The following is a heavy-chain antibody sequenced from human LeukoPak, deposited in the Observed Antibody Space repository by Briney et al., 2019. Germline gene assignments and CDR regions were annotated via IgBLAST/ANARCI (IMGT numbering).Heavy chain of an antibody. V-gene: IGHV3-7*01. Sequence: GGSLRLSCAASGFTFNNYRMSWVRQAPGKGLEWVANIKEDGGEKHYVDSVKGRFTISRDNAKNSVYLQMSSLRVEDTAVYYCAKDSAIAVAALDYWGQGTLVTVSS. CDR3: AKDSAIAVAALDY. D-gene: IGHD6-19*01. CDR2: IKEDGGEK. J-gene: IGHJ4*02. CDR1: GFTFNNYR.